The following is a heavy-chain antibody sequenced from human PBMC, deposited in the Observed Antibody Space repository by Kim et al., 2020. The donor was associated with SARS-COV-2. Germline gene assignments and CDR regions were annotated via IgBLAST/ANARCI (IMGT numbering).Heavy chain of an antibody. CDR2: IYSGGST. V-gene: IGHV3-53*01. CDR1: GFTVSSNY. Sequence: GGSLRLSCAASGFTVSSNYMSWVRQAPGKGLEWVSVIYSGGSTYYADSVKGRFTISRDNSKNTLYLQMNSLRAEDTAVYYCARGHFYWLYGMDVWGQGTTVTVSS. D-gene: IGHD3-9*01. J-gene: IGHJ6*02. CDR3: ARGHFYWLYGMDV.